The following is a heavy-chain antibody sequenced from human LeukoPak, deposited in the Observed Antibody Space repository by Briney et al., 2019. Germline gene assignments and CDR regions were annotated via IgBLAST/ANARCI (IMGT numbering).Heavy chain of an antibody. CDR2: VSHSGNT. V-gene: IGHV4-61*01. CDR1: GGSVIRGSYY. CDR3: VREHDWGDFDF. J-gene: IGHJ4*02. D-gene: IGHD3-9*01. Sequence: SETLSLTCTVSGGSVIRGSYYWSWIRQPPGKELEWIGYVSHSGNTNYNPSLKSRVTISKGTSKNQFSLKLSSVTAADTAVYYCVREHDWGDFDFWGQGTLVTVSS.